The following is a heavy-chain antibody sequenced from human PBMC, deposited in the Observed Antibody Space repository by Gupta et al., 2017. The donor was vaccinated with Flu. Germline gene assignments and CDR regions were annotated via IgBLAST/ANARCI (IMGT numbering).Heavy chain of an antibody. J-gene: IGHJ6*03. CDR2: INHSGST. V-gene: IGHV4-34*01. D-gene: IGHD4-4*01. CDR3: ARGLHGDLAVTTDLDFIPPTSYYMDV. Sequence: EINHSGSTNYNPSLKSRVTISVDTSKNQFSLKLSSVTAADTAVYYCARGLHGDLAVTTDLDFIPPTSYYMDVWGKGTTVTVSS.